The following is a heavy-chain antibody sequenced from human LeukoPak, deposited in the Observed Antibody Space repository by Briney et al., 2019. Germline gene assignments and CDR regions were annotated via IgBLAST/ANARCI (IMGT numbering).Heavy chain of an antibody. V-gene: IGHV3-30*01. CDR3: ARKETGYSSSSLAYYYYMDV. CDR1: GFTFSSYA. D-gene: IGHD6-6*01. CDR2: ISYDGSNK. Sequence: GGSLRLSCAASGFTFSSYAMHWVPQAPGKGLEWVAVISYDGSNKYYADSVKGRFTISRDNSKNTLYLQMNSLRAEDTAVYYCARKETGYSSSSLAYYYYMDVWGKGTTVTVSS. J-gene: IGHJ6*03.